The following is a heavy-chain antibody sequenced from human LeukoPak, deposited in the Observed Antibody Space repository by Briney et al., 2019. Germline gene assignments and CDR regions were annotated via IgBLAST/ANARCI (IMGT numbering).Heavy chain of an antibody. J-gene: IGHJ4*02. Sequence: GGSLRLSCAASGFTFSSYSMNWVRQAPGKGLEWVSSISSSSSYIYYADSVKGRFTISRDNAKNSLYLQMNSLRAEDTAVYYCAREEGSGWYKAGDYWGQGTLVTVSS. CDR2: ISSSSSYI. V-gene: IGHV3-21*01. CDR3: AREEGSGWYKAGDY. D-gene: IGHD6-19*01. CDR1: GFTFSSYS.